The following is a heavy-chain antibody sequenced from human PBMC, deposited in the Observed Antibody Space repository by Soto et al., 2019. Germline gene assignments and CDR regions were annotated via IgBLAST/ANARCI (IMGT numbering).Heavy chain of an antibody. J-gene: IGHJ4*02. CDR2: LGYSETT. CDR1: GCTISRISNH. Sequence: SDTLSLTCTGSGCTISRISNHWGWISQPPGKGGERIVNLGYSETTYYNPSLKSRVTTSVDTSKNQFSLRLTSVTAAYTAVYYCATHPPYGPLDHWGQGTLVTVSS. V-gene: IGHV4-39*01. CDR3: ATHPPYGPLDH. D-gene: IGHD4-17*01.